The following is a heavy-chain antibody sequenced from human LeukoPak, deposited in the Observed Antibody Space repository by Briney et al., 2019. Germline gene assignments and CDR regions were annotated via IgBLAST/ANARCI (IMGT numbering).Heavy chain of an antibody. V-gene: IGHV3-73*01. D-gene: IGHD1-26*01. Sequence: GGSLRLSCAASGFTFSGSAMHWVRQASGKGLEWVGRIRSKANSYATAYAASVKGRFTISRDDSKNTAYLQMNSLKTEDTAVYYCTRLVGATTGGLGFDIWGQGTMVTVSS. CDR2: IRSKANSYAT. CDR1: GFTFSGSA. CDR3: TRLVGATTGGLGFDI. J-gene: IGHJ3*02.